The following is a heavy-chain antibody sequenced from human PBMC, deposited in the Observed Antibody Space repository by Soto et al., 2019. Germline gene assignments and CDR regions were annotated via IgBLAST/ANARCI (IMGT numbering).Heavy chain of an antibody. V-gene: IGHV3-9*01. CDR3: VKDESINWYSGHFRH. CDR2: INWNSGSI. CDR1: GFTFDDYA. D-gene: IGHD6-13*01. J-gene: IGHJ1*01. Sequence: GGSLRLSCAASGFTFDDYAMHWVRQVPGKGLEWVSGINWNSGSIGYGDSVKGRFAITRDNAKNSLHLQMNSLSAEDTAFYYCVKDESINWYSGHFRHWGQGTLVTVSS.